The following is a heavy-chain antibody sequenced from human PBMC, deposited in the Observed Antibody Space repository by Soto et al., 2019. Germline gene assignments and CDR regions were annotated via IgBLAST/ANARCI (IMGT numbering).Heavy chain of an antibody. D-gene: IGHD4-17*01. Sequence: GESLKISCKGSGYSFTSYWISWVRQMPGKGLEWMGRIDPSDSYTNYSPSFQGHVTISADKSISTAYLQWSSLKASDTAMYYCARRLGTVTNWFDPWGQGTLVTVSS. CDR3: ARRLGTVTNWFDP. CDR1: GYSFTSYW. V-gene: IGHV5-10-1*01. J-gene: IGHJ5*02. CDR2: IDPSDSYT.